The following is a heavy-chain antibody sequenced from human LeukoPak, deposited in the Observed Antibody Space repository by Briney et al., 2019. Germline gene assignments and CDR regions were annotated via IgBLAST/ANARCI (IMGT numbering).Heavy chain of an antibody. CDR1: GGSFSDYY. CDR2: IFNTGNT. CDR3: ASRPADTTWYGVFDY. Sequence: SETLSLTCAVYGGSFSDYYWSWIRQPPGKRLEWIGYIFNTGNTNYNPSLASRVTMSVDTSRAQFFLRLSPVTAADTAIYYCASRPADTTWYGVFDYWSQGTLVTVSS. D-gene: IGHD3-10*01. J-gene: IGHJ4*02. V-gene: IGHV4-34*10.